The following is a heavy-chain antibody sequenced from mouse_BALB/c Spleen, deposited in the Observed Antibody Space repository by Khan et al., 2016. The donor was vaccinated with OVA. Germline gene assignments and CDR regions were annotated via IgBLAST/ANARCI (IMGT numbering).Heavy chain of an antibody. CDR1: GYSITSDYA. Sequence: EVQLVETGPGLVKPSQSLSLTCTVTGYSITSDYAWNWIRQFPGNKLEWMGYISYSGSTTYNPSLKSRISITRDTSKNQFFLQLNSVTTEDTATYYCARWFTYWGQGTLVTVSA. V-gene: IGHV3-2*02. J-gene: IGHJ3*01. CDR2: ISYSGST. CDR3: ARWFTY.